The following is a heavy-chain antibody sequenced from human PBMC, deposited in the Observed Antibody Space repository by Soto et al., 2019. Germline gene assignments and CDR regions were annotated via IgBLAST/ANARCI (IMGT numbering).Heavy chain of an antibody. Sequence: QVQLQESGPGLVKPSETLSLTCTVSGDSMTKYYWSWIRQPAGKGLEWIGRIYTSGSTNYNPSLKSRVTMSIDTSNNHFSLKLKSVTAADTAVYYCERTVGAAYYFDFWGQGALVTVSS. CDR3: ERTVGAAYYFDF. J-gene: IGHJ4*02. V-gene: IGHV4-4*07. D-gene: IGHD1-26*01. CDR2: IYTSGST. CDR1: GDSMTKYY.